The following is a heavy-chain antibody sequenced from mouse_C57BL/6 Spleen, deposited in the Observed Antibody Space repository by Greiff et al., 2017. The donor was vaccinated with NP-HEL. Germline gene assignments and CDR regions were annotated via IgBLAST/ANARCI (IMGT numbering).Heavy chain of an antibody. V-gene: IGHV1-64*01. CDR3: ARIYYDYSAWFAY. CDR2: IHPNSGST. CDR1: GYTFTSYW. J-gene: IGHJ3*01. Sequence: VQLQQPGAELVKPGASVKLSCKASGYTFTSYWMHWVKQRPGQGLEWIGMIHPNSGSTNYNEKFKSKATLTVDKSSSTAYMQLSSLTSEDSAVYYCARIYYDYSAWFAYWGQGTLVTVSA. D-gene: IGHD2-4*01.